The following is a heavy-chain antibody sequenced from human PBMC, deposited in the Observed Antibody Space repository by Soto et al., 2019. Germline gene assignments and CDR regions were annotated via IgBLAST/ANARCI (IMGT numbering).Heavy chain of an antibody. V-gene: IGHV4-30-4*01. D-gene: IGHD4-17*01. CDR1: GGSISSGNYY. CDR3: ATMGSPVTGLYYFDY. Sequence: SETLSLTCTVSGGSISSGNYYWSWIRQPPGKGLEWIGFISYSGTTHYSASLRSRVSISVDTSKNQFSLDLSSVTAADTAVYYCATMGSPVTGLYYFDYWGQGTLVTV. CDR2: ISYSGTT. J-gene: IGHJ4*02.